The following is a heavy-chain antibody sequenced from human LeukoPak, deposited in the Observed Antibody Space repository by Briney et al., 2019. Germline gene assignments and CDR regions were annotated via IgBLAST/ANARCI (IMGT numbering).Heavy chain of an antibody. CDR3: AKDGHCTNGVCYGYFDY. D-gene: IGHD2-8*01. Sequence: PGGSLRLSCAASGFTFSCYGMHWVRQAPGKGLEWVALMSYDGSNTYYADSVKGRFTISRDNSKNTLYLQMNSLRAEDTAVYYCAKDGHCTNGVCYGYFDYWGQGTLVTVSS. CDR2: MSYDGSNT. CDR1: GFTFSCYG. V-gene: IGHV3-30*18. J-gene: IGHJ4*02.